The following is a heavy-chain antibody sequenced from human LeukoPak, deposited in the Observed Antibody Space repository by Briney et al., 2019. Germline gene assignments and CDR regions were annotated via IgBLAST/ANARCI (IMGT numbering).Heavy chain of an antibody. Sequence: PGGSLRLSCAASKFTFSSYAMNWVRQASGKGLERVSGISGSGGSTYYADSVKGRFTISRDNSKNTLYLQMNSLRAEDTAVYYCAKDRYAFWSTYSSNPFDYWGQGTLVTVSS. CDR1: KFTFSSYA. J-gene: IGHJ4*02. CDR3: AKDRYAFWSTYSSNPFDY. V-gene: IGHV3-23*01. D-gene: IGHD3-3*01. CDR2: ISGSGGST.